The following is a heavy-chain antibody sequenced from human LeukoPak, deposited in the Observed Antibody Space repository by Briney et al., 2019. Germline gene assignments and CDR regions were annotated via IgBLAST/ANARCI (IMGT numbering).Heavy chain of an antibody. Sequence: PGGSLRLSCATSGFTFSSYGMHSVRQAPGKGLGRVAVISYEGSNKYYADSVKGRFTISRDNSKSTLYLQMNSLRAEDTAVYYCAKSGPGPVLLTNYYYYGMDVWGQGTTVTVSS. CDR2: ISYEGSNK. CDR1: GFTFSSYG. V-gene: IGHV3-30*18. CDR3: AKSGPGPVLLTNYYYYGMDV. J-gene: IGHJ6*02. D-gene: IGHD2/OR15-2a*01.